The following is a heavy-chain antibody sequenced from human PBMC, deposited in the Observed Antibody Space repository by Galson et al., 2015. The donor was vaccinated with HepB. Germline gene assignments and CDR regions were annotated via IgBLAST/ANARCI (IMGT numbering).Heavy chain of an antibody. D-gene: IGHD2-21*02. Sequence: LSLTCTVSGGSISSYYWSWIRQPPGKGLEWIGYIYYSGSTNYNPSLKSRVTISVDTSKNQFSLKLSSVTAADTAVYYCARSCDGDCLGFDPWGQGTLVTVSS. J-gene: IGHJ5*02. CDR1: GGSISSYY. V-gene: IGHV4-59*01. CDR2: IYYSGST. CDR3: ARSCDGDCLGFDP.